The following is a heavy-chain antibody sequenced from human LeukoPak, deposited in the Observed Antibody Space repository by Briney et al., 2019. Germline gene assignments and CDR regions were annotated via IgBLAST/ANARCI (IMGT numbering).Heavy chain of an antibody. CDR1: GFTFSSYW. D-gene: IGHD3-3*01. CDR3: AGDVQYYDFWSGFAA. V-gene: IGHV3-74*01. Sequence: GGSLRLSCAASGFTFSSYWMHWVRQAPGKGLVWVSRINSDGSSTSYADSVKGRFTISRDNAKNTLYLQMNSLRAEDTAVYYCAGDVQYYDFWSGFAAWGQGTLVTVSS. J-gene: IGHJ5*02. CDR2: INSDGSST.